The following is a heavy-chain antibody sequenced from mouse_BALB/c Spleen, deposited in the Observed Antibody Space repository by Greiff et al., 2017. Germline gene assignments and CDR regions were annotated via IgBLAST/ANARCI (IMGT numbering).Heavy chain of an antibody. Sequence: EVQLQQSGPGLVKPSQSLSLTCTVTGYSITSDYAWNWIRQFPGNKLEWMGYISYSGSTSYNPSLKSRISITRDTSKNQFFLQLNSVTTEDTATYYCALGLSWFAYWGQGTLVTVSA. V-gene: IGHV3-2*02. CDR3: ALGLSWFAY. CDR2: ISYSGST. D-gene: IGHD4-1*01. CDR1: GYSITSDYA. J-gene: IGHJ3*01.